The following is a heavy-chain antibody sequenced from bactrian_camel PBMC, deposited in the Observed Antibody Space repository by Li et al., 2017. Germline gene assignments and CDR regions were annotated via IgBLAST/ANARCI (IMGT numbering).Heavy chain of an antibody. CDR1: GITLARYS. V-gene: IGHV3S31*01. CDR2: MYTGFGGGNI. D-gene: IGHD2*01. J-gene: IGHJ4*01. Sequence: DVQLVESGGGSVEAGGSLRLSCSASGITLARYSMAWFRQPPGKEREGVAAMYTGFGGGNIYYDDSVKGRFTMSRDNDWRTVYLQMNGLTPEDTAMYYCSINVHAPRVVPGIACAPQEYWGQGTQVTVS. CDR3: SINVHAPRVVPGIACAPQEY.